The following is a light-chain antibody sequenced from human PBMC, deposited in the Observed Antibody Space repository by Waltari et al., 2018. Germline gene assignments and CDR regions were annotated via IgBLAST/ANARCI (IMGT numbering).Light chain of an antibody. Sequence: DVQMTQSPSTLSASVGDRVIITCRASQSISSWLAWYQQKPGKASKLLIHKASTLESGVPSRFSGSGSGTEFTLTISSLQPDDFATYYCQQYNSYSPWTFGQGTKVEIK. V-gene: IGKV1-5*03. J-gene: IGKJ1*01. CDR3: QQYNSYSPWT. CDR1: QSISSW. CDR2: KAS.